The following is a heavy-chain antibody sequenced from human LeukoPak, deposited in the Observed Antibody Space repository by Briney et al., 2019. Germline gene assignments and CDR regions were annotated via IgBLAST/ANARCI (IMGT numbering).Heavy chain of an antibody. CDR3: AKNRGSGSYNDY. CDR2: IKQDGSEK. V-gene: IGHV3-7*01. J-gene: IGHJ4*02. Sequence: GGSLRLSCAASGFTFSDYWMQWVRQAPGKGLEWVANIKQDGSEKNYVDSVKGRFSISRDNAENSLYLQMNSLRAEDTAVYYCAKNRGSGSYNDYWGQGTLVTVSS. D-gene: IGHD3-10*01. CDR1: GFTFSDYW.